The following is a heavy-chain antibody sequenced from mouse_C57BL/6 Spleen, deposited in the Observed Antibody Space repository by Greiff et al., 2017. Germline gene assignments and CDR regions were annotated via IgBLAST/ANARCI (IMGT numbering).Heavy chain of an antibody. CDR3: ARSRGGFEYFDV. V-gene: IGHV2-2*01. CDR1: GFSLTCYG. Sequence: QVQLKQSGPGLVQPSQSLSITCTVSGFSLTCYGVHWVRQSPGKGLEWLGVIWSGGSTDYNAAFISRLSISKDNSKSQVFFKMNSLRADDTAIYYCARSRGGFEYFDVWGTGTTVTVSS. CDR2: IWSGGST. J-gene: IGHJ1*03.